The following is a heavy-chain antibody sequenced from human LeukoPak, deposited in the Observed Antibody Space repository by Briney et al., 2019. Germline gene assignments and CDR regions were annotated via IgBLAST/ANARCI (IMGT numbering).Heavy chain of an antibody. D-gene: IGHD4-23*01. J-gene: IGHJ4*02. V-gene: IGHV3-21*01. CDR2: ISSSSSYI. Sequence: GGSLRLSCAASGFTFSSYSMNWVRQAPGKGLEWVSSISSSSSYIYYADSVKGRYTISRDNAKNSLYLQMNSLRAEDTAVYYCARDTHSRYGGNENDYWGQGTLVTVSS. CDR1: GFTFSSYS. CDR3: ARDTHSRYGGNENDY.